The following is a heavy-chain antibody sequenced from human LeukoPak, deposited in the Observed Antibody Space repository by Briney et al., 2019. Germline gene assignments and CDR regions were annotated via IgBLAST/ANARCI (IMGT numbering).Heavy chain of an antibody. J-gene: IGHJ4*02. D-gene: IGHD6-6*01. Sequence: GGSLRLSCAASGFTFSSYGMHWVRQAPGKGLEWVAVISYDGSNKYYADSVKGRFTISRDNSKNTLYLQVNNLRAEDTAVYYCARGPNSNWSGLDFWGQGTLLTVSS. V-gene: IGHV3-30*03. CDR2: ISYDGSNK. CDR1: GFTFSSYG. CDR3: ARGPNSNWSGLDF.